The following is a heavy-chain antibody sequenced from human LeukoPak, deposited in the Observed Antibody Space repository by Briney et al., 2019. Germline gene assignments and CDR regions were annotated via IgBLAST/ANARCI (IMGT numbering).Heavy chain of an antibody. CDR1: GFSFSSNS. Sequence: GSLRLSCSASGFSFSSNSMHWVRQAPGKGLEYVSAISGNGGSMYYADSVKGRFTISRDNSKNTLYLQMSSLRAEDTAVYYCVKEGPGYYDSSGYFAYFDYWGQGTLVTVSS. CDR3: VKEGPGYYDSSGYFAYFDY. CDR2: ISGNGGSM. D-gene: IGHD3-22*01. J-gene: IGHJ4*02. V-gene: IGHV3-64D*06.